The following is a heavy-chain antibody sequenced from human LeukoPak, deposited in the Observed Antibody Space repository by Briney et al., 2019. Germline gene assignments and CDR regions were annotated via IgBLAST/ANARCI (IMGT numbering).Heavy chain of an antibody. CDR1: GFTFSDYY. CDR2: ISDSSGYT. Sequence: GGSLRLSCAASGFTFSDYYMSWIRQAPGKGLEWVSYISDSSGYTKDADSVKGRFTISRDNAKKSLYLQMNSLRAEDTAVYYCAYRSRSGSSTLYFDYWGQGTLVTVSS. V-gene: IGHV3-11*06. CDR3: AYRSRSGSSTLYFDY. D-gene: IGHD1-26*01. J-gene: IGHJ4*02.